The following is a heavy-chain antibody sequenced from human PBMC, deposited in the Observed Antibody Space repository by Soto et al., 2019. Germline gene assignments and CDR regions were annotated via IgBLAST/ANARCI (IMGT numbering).Heavy chain of an antibody. D-gene: IGHD1-26*01. CDR2: INPNSGGT. CDR3: ATQRSEWELSFDY. CDR1: GYTFTGYY. Sequence: ASVKVSCKASGYTFTGYYMHWVRQAPGQGLEWMGWINPNSGGTNYAQKFQGWVTMTRDTSISTAYMELSRLRSDDPAVYYCATQRSEWELSFDYWGQGTLVTVSS. V-gene: IGHV1-2*04. J-gene: IGHJ4*02.